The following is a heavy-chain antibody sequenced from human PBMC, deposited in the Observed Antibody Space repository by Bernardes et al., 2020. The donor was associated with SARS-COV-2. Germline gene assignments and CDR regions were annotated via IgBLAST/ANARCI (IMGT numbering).Heavy chain of an antibody. Sequence: GGSLRLSCAASGFTFDDYAMHWVRQAPGKGLEWVSGISWNSGSIGYADSVKGRFTISRDNAKNSLYLQMNSLRAEDTALYYCAKDNHPYYYGSGSYHDYWGQGTLVTVSS. J-gene: IGHJ4*02. D-gene: IGHD3-10*01. V-gene: IGHV3-9*01. CDR2: ISWNSGSI. CDR1: GFTFDDYA. CDR3: AKDNHPYYYGSGSYHDY.